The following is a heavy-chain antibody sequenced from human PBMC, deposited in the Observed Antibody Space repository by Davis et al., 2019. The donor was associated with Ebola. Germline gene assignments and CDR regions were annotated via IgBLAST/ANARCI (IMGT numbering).Heavy chain of an antibody. CDR1: GYSFTSYW. V-gene: IGHV5-51*01. CDR3: ARRVQPCTDCYNWFDP. Sequence: GESLKISCKGSGYSFTSYWIGWVRQMPGKGLEWMGIIYPGDSDTRYSPSFQGQVTISADKSISTAYLQWSSLKASDTAMYYCARRVQPCTDCYNWFDPWGQGTLVTVSS. J-gene: IGHJ5*02. CDR2: IYPGDSDT. D-gene: IGHD2-21*02.